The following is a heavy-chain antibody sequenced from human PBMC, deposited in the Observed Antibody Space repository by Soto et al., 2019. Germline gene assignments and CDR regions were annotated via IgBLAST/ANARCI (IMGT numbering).Heavy chain of an antibody. D-gene: IGHD6-13*01. V-gene: IGHV4-39*07. J-gene: IGHJ5*02. Sequence: PSVTKSLTCTVAGGSISSRSYYWSWKKQPPGKGLEWIACIPYGGSTYYNPSLKSRVTMSIDTSKNQFSLKLSSVTAADTAVYYCARATAAGSSVWFDPWGQGTLVTVSS. CDR2: IPYGGST. CDR3: ARATAAGSSVWFDP. CDR1: GGSISSRSYY.